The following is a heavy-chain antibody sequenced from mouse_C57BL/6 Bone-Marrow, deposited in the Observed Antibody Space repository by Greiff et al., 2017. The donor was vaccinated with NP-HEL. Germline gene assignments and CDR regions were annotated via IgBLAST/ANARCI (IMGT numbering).Heavy chain of an antibody. D-gene: IGHD2-12*01. J-gene: IGHJ1*03. CDR3: AGEAYDGWYFDV. CDR2: ISDGGSYT. Sequence: DVHLVESGGGLVKPGGSLKLSCAASGFTFSSYAMSWVRQTPEKRLEWVATISDGGSYTYYPDNGKGRFNISRDNAKNNLDLQMGHLKSEDTAWYYGAGEAYDGWYFDVWGTGTPVTVS. CDR1: GFTFSSYA. V-gene: IGHV5-4*01.